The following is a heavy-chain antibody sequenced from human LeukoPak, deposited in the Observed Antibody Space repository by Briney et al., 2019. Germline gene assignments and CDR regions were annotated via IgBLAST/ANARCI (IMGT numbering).Heavy chain of an antibody. J-gene: IGHJ4*02. CDR2: ISWNSGSI. V-gene: IGHV3-9*01. D-gene: IGHD5-12*01. Sequence: GGSLRLSCAASGFTFDDYAMHRVRQAPGKGLEWVSGISWNSGSIGYADSVKGRFTISRDNAKNSLYLQMNSLRAEDTALYYCAKDLWRYSGYDWRARPFDYWGQGTLVTVSS. CDR1: GFTFDDYA. CDR3: AKDLWRYSGYDWRARPFDY.